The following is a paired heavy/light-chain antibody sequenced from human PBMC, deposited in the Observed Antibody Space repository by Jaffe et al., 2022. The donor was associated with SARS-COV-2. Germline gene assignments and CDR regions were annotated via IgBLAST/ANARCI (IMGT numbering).Light chain of an antibody. CDR1: NNNVGDTG. V-gene: IGLV10-54*04. CDR3: SAWDTSLGAWL. Sequence: AGLTQPPSVSKDLRQTATLTCTGDNNNVGDTGATWLQQRPGHPPKLLSFRNNNRPSGISERFSAFTSGNTASLTITGLQPDDEADYYCSAWDTSLGAWLFGGGTRLTVL. J-gene: IGLJ3*02. CDR2: RNN.
Heavy chain of an antibody. CDR2: MSPDGSHV. J-gene: IGHJ4*02. Sequence: QVVLVESGGGVVQPGGSLRLSCATSGFTFSQFLIHWVRQAPGKGLEWVAVMSPDGSHVWYADSVRGRFTISRDNSQSRLSLHMNSLRTQDTAVYFCARETSGGPGHSGGFSDWGLGSLVTVSP. D-gene: IGHD6-19*01. CDR3: ARETSGGPGHSGGFSD. V-gene: IGHV3-30*04. CDR1: GFTFSQFL.